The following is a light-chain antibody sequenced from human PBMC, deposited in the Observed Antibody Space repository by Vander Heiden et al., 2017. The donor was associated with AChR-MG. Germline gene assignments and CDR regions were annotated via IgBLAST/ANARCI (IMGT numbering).Light chain of an antibody. CDR1: SSNSGATYD. Sequence: QSVLTQPPSVSGAPGQRVTISCTGSSSNSGATYDVHWYQQLPGSAPKLLIYDNINRPSGVPDRFSCSKSGSSASLAITGLQAEDEAEYFCQSYDSSLNNPGVFGTGTKVTVL. J-gene: IGLJ1*01. CDR2: DNI. V-gene: IGLV1-40*01. CDR3: QSYDSSLNNPGV.